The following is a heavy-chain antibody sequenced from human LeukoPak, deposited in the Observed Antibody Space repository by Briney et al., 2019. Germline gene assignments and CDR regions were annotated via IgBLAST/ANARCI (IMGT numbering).Heavy chain of an antibody. J-gene: IGHJ3*02. V-gene: IGHV1-46*01. CDR2: INPSGGST. Sequence: GASVKVSCKASGYTFTSYYMHWVRQAPGQGLEWMGIINPSGGSTSYAQKFQGRVTMTRDTSTSTVYMELSSLRSEDTAVYYCARGEGCYDFWSGSGGAFDIWGQGTMVTVSS. D-gene: IGHD3-3*01. CDR1: GYTFTSYY. CDR3: ARGEGCYDFWSGSGGAFDI.